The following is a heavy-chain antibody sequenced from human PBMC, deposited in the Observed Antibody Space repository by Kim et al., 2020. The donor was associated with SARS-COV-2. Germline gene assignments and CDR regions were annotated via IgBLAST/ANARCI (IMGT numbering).Heavy chain of an antibody. J-gene: IGHJ4*02. CDR2: INPSGGGT. D-gene: IGHD3-10*01. V-gene: IGHV1-46*01. Sequence: ASVKVSCKASGYTFTSYYMHWVRQAPGQGLEYMGIINPSGGGTGYARNFQGRVTMTGDTSTTTVYMELSSLTSEDTAVYYCAREPPHSGSVDFWGQGTLV. CDR1: GYTFTSYY. CDR3: AREPPHSGSVDF.